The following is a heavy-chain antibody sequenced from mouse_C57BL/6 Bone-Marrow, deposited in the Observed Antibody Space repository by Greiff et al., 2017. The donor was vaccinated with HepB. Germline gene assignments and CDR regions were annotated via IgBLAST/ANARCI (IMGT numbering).Heavy chain of an antibody. D-gene: IGHD2-5*01. CDR3: ARQRGYSNFSWFAY. Sequence: EVKVVESGGGLVQPGGSLKLSCAASGFTFSDYYMYWVRQTPEKRLEWVAYISNGGGSTYYPDTVKGRFTISRDNAKNTLYLQMSRLKSEDTAMYYCARQRGYSNFSWFAYWGQGTLVTVSA. CDR2: ISNGGGST. CDR1: GFTFSDYY. J-gene: IGHJ3*01. V-gene: IGHV5-12*01.